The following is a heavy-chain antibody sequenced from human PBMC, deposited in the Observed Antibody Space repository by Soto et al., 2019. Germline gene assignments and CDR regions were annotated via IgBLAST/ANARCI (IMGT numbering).Heavy chain of an antibody. D-gene: IGHD1-26*01. CDR2: ISGSGGST. CDR3: AKDLNSGRYYYYYYGMDV. CDR1: GFTFSSYA. Sequence: LRLSCAASGFTFSSYAMSWVRQAPGKGLEWVSAISGSGGSTYYADSVKGRFTISRDNSKNTLYLQMNSLRAEDTAVYYCAKDLNSGRYYYYYYGMDVWGQGTTVTVSS. V-gene: IGHV3-23*01. J-gene: IGHJ6*02.